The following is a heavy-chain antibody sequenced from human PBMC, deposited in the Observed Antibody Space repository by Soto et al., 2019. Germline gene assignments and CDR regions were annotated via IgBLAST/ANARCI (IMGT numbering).Heavy chain of an antibody. Sequence: AGGSLRLSWGVSEFTFSSYGRSWVRQAPGKGLEWVSAISGSGGSTYYADSVKGRFTISRDNSKNTLYLQMNSLRAEDTAVYYCAKAREQEPIVHYWGQGTLVTVSS. CDR2: ISGSGGST. CDR3: AKAREQEPIVHY. CDR1: EFTFSSYG. V-gene: IGHV3-23*01. J-gene: IGHJ4*02. D-gene: IGHD1-26*01.